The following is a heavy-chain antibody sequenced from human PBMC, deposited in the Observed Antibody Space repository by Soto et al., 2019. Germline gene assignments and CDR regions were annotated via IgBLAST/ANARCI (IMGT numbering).Heavy chain of an antibody. CDR2: IYTSGST. J-gene: IGHJ4*02. Sequence: TLSLTCTVSGGSISSYYWSWIRQPAGKGLEWIGRIYTSGSTNYNPSLKSRVTMSVDTSKNQFSLKLSSVTAADTAVYYCARDYYDSSGYYHFDYWGQGTLVTVSS. D-gene: IGHD3-22*01. V-gene: IGHV4-4*07. CDR3: ARDYYDSSGYYHFDY. CDR1: GGSISSYY.